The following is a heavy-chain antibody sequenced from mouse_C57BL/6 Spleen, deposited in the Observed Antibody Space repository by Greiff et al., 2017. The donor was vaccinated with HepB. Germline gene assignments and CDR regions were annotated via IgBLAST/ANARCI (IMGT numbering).Heavy chain of an antibody. CDR1: GYSFTGYY. Sequence: EVHLVESGPELVKPGASVKISCKASGYSFTGYYMNWVKQSPEKSLEWIGEINPSTGGTTYNQKFKAKATLTVDKSSSTAYMQLKSLTSEDSAVYYCARWIKTTHYAMDYWGQGTSVTVSS. CDR2: INPSTGGT. CDR3: ARWIKTTHYAMDY. V-gene: IGHV1-42*01. D-gene: IGHD2-1*01. J-gene: IGHJ4*01.